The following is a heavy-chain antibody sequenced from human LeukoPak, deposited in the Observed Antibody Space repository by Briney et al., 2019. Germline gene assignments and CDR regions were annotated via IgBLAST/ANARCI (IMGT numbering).Heavy chain of an antibody. Sequence: SETLSLTCTVSGGSISSYYWGWIRQPPGKGLEWIGSIYYSGSTYYNPSLKSRVTISVDTSKNQFSLKLSSVTAADTAVYYCARPKYCGGDCYWYYFDYWGQGTLVTVSS. CDR1: GGSISSYY. J-gene: IGHJ4*02. D-gene: IGHD2-21*02. V-gene: IGHV4-39*01. CDR2: IYYSGST. CDR3: ARPKYCGGDCYWYYFDY.